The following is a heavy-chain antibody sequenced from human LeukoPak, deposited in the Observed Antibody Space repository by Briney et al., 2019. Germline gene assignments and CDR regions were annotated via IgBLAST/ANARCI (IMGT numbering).Heavy chain of an antibody. CDR3: ARTPPGNNDAFDI. CDR2: IYYSGST. Sequence: PSETLSLTCTVSGGSISSGDYYWSWIRQPPGKGLEWIGYIYYSGSTYYNPSLKSRVTISVDTSKNQFSLKLSSVTAADTAVYYCARTPPGNNDAFDIWGQGTMVTVSS. D-gene: IGHD1/OR15-1a*01. CDR1: GGSISSGDYY. J-gene: IGHJ3*02. V-gene: IGHV4-30-4*08.